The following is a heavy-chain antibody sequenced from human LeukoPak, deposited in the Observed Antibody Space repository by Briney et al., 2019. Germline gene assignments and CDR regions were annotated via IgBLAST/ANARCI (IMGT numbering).Heavy chain of an antibody. J-gene: IGHJ4*02. CDR2: IYYSGST. D-gene: IGHD2-15*01. CDR1: GGSINSYC. Sequence: SETLSLTCIVSGGSINSYCWSWIRQPPGKGLEWIGYIYYSGSTNYNPSLKSRVTISVDTSKNQFSLKLSSVTAADTAVYYCARQIPPHYCSGGSCYSQYFDYWGQGTLVTVSS. V-gene: IGHV4-59*08. CDR3: ARQIPPHYCSGGSCYSQYFDY.